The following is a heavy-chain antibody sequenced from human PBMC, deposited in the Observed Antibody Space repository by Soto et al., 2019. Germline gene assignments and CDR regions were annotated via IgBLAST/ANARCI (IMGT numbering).Heavy chain of an antibody. CDR2: FDPEDGET. V-gene: IGHV1-24*01. D-gene: IGHD6-13*01. J-gene: IGHJ4*02. CDR3: ATSEAGAPIAAAGKGLDY. CDR1: GYTSAELS. Sequence: NDSCKVSGYTSAELSMHGVRQANGKGLEWMGGFDPEDGETIYAQKFQGRVTMTEDTSTDTAYMELSSLRSEDTAVYYCATSEAGAPIAAAGKGLDYWGQGTLVTVSS.